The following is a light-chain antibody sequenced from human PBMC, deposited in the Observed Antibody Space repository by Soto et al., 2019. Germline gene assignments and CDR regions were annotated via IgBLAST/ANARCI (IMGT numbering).Light chain of an antibody. CDR1: QHVSTY. CDR3: QQRGDLIVT. Sequence: EILLTQSPATLSLSPGEGATLSCRASQHVSTYVAWYQQKPGHAPRLLIFDASNRATGVPARFSGSGSGTDFTLTISTLEPGDSGIYYCQQRGDLIVTFGGGTKVDIK. J-gene: IGKJ4*01. CDR2: DAS. V-gene: IGKV3-11*01.